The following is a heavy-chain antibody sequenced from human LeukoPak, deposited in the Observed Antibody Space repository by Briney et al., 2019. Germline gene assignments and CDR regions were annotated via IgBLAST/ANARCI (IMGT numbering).Heavy chain of an antibody. CDR1: GGSISSGSYY. V-gene: IGHV4-39*07. CDR3: ARRGRITIFGVVTMGPEVEY. D-gene: IGHD3-3*01. Sequence: RASQTLSLTCTVSGGSISSGSYYWSWIRQPPGKGLEWIGEINHSGSTNYNPSLKSRVTISVDTSKNQFSLKLSSVTAADTAVYYCARRGRITIFGVVTMGPEVEYWGQGTLVTVSS. CDR2: INHSGST. J-gene: IGHJ4*02.